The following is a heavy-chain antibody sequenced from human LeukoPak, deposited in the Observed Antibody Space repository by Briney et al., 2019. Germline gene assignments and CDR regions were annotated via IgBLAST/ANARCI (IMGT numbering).Heavy chain of an antibody. CDR2: IYYSGST. J-gene: IGHJ4*02. CDR1: GGSFSGYY. V-gene: IGHV4-59*01. Sequence: SETLSLTCAVYGGSFSGYYWSWIRQPPGKGLEWIGYIYYSGSTNYNPSLKSRVTISVDTSKNQFSLKLSSVTAADTAVYYCARGLRITMVRGVIHYFDYWGQGTLVTVSS. D-gene: IGHD3-10*01. CDR3: ARGLRITMVRGVIHYFDY.